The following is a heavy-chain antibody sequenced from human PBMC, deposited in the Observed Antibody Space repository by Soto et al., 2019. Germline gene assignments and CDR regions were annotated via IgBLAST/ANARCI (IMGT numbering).Heavy chain of an antibody. CDR2: IYYSGST. Sequence: SETLSLTCTVSGGSISSYYWSWIRQPPGKGLEWIGYIYYSGSTNYNPSLKSRVTISVDMSKNQFSLKLSSVTAADTAVYYCARGGDMITFGGVIAEYYYYYYMDVWGKGTTVTVSS. D-gene: IGHD3-16*02. CDR1: GGSISSYY. CDR3: ARGGDMITFGGVIAEYYYYYYMDV. J-gene: IGHJ6*03. V-gene: IGHV4-59*01.